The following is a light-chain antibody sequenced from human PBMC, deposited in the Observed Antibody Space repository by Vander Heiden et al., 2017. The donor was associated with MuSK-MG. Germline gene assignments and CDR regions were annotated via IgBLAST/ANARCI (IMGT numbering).Light chain of an antibody. CDR3: SSYTSSSTVV. CDR1: SSDVGGDNY. CDR2: DVS. J-gene: IGLJ2*01. V-gene: IGLV2-14*01. Sequence: QSALTQPASGSGSPGPSLPISCPGTSSDVGGDNYVYWYQQHPGKAPNLMIYDVSKRPSGVSNRFSASKSGTTASLTISGLQAEDEADYYCSSYTSSSTVVFGGGTKLTVL.